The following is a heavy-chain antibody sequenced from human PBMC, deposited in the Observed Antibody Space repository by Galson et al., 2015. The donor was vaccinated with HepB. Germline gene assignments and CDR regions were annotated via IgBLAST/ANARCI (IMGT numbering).Heavy chain of an antibody. CDR3: ARLGTWVGYQFDF. Sequence: PALVTPTQTLTLTCTFSGFSLTTTGVAVGWIRQPPGKALEWLALIYWDDDKRYSPSLETRLTITKDTSKSRVVLTMTNMDPVDTATYYCARLGTWVGYQFDFWGQGSLVTVSS. CDR2: IYWDDDK. V-gene: IGHV2-5*02. J-gene: IGHJ4*02. D-gene: IGHD5-18*01. CDR1: GFSLTTTGVA.